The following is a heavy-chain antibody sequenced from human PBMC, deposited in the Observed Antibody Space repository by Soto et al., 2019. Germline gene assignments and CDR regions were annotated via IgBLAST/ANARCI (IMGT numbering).Heavy chain of an antibody. D-gene: IGHD6-13*01. V-gene: IGHV1-2*02. CDR1: GYTFTGYY. CDR2: INPNSGGT. Sequence: ASVKVSCKASGYTFTGYYMYWVRQAPGQGLEWMGWINPNSGGTNYAQKFQGRVTMTRDTSISTAYMELSRLRSDDTAVYYCARGGDSSSWPPNWFDPWGQGTLVTVSS. J-gene: IGHJ5*02. CDR3: ARGGDSSSWPPNWFDP.